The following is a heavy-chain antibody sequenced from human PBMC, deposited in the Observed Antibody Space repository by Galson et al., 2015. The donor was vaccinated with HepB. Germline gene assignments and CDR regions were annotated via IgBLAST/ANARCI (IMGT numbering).Heavy chain of an antibody. J-gene: IGHJ4*02. V-gene: IGHV3-49*04. Sequence: SLRLSCAASGFTFGDYAMSWVRQAPGKGLEWVGFIRSKAYGGTTEYAASVKGRFTISRDDSKSIAYLQMNSLKTEDTAVYYCTRDHSSLTMIVVPGWWGQGTLVTVSS. CDR3: TRDHSSLTMIVVPGW. D-gene: IGHD3-22*01. CDR2: IRSKAYGGTT. CDR1: GFTFGDYA.